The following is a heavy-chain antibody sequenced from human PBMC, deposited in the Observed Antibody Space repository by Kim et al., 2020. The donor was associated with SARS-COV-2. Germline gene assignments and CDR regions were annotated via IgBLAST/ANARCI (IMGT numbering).Heavy chain of an antibody. CDR1: GYRFTSYW. CDR3: ARRYYYDSSGYYYYWDN. CDR2: IDPSDSYT. D-gene: IGHD3-22*01. Sequence: GESLKISCKGSGYRFTSYWISWVRQMPGKGLEWMGRIDPSDSYTKYSPSFQGHVTISADKSISTAYLQWSSLKASDTAMYYCARRYYYDSSGYYYYWDNWGQGTLVTVSS. V-gene: IGHV5-10-1*01. J-gene: IGHJ4*02.